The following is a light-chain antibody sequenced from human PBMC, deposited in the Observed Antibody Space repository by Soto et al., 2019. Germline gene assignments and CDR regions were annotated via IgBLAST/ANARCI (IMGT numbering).Light chain of an antibody. CDR2: GAS. Sequence: EIVLTQSPGTLSLSPGEGATLSCRASQSVSNIYLAWYQQKPGQAPRLVISGASSRATAIPDRFSGSGSGTDFTLTISRLEPEDFAVYYCQQYVSSPLTFGGGTKVEIK. V-gene: IGKV3-20*01. CDR1: QSVSNIY. J-gene: IGKJ4*01. CDR3: QQYVSSPLT.